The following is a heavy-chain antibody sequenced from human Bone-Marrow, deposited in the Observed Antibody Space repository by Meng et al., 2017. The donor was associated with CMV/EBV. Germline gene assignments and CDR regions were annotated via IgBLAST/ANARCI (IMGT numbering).Heavy chain of an antibody. Sequence: KVSCKGSGYSFTSYWIGWVRQMPGKGLEWMGIIYPGDSDTRYSPSFQGQVTISADKSISTAYLQWSSLKASDTAMYYCARQASDFWSGYYTSRAWFDPWGQGTLVTVSS. V-gene: IGHV5-51*01. D-gene: IGHD3-3*01. CDR2: IYPGDSDT. CDR1: GYSFTSYW. J-gene: IGHJ5*02. CDR3: ARQASDFWSGYYTSRAWFDP.